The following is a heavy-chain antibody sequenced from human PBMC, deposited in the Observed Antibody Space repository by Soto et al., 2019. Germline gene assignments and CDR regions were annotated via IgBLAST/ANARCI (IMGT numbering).Heavy chain of an antibody. D-gene: IGHD1-26*01. CDR3: ARPPGGSYWGVQSPDAFDI. CDR1: GGSISSGDYY. V-gene: IGHV4-39*01. CDR2: IYYSGST. Sequence: SETLSLTCTVSGGSISSGDYYWGWIRQPPGKGLEWIGSIYYSGSTYYNPSLKSRVTISVDTSKNQFSLKLSSVTAADTAVYYCARPPGGSYWGVQSPDAFDIWGQGTMVTVSS. J-gene: IGHJ3*02.